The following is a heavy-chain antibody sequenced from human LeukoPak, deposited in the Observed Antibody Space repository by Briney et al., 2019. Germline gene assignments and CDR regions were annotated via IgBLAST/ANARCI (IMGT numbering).Heavy chain of an antibody. Sequence: GGSLRLSCAASGFTFSSDWMSWVRQAPGKGLEWVANIKQDGSEKYYVDSVKGRFTISRDNAKNSLYLQMNSLRAEDTAVYYCARDPSYSSSWSYYYYGMDVWGKGTTVTVSS. V-gene: IGHV3-7*03. J-gene: IGHJ6*04. CDR1: GFTFSSDW. D-gene: IGHD6-13*01. CDR3: ARDPSYSSSWSYYYYGMDV. CDR2: IKQDGSEK.